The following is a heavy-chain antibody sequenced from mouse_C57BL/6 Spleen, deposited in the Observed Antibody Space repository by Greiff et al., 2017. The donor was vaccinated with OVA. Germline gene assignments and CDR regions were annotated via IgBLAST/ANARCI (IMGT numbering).Heavy chain of an antibody. J-gene: IGHJ3*01. CDR3: ARGGTTAPFAY. CDR2: IYPGDGDT. V-gene: IGHV1-80*01. D-gene: IGHD1-2*01. Sequence: VKLQESGAELVKPGASVKISCKASGYAFSSYWMNWVKQRPGKGLEWIGQIYPGDGDTNYNGKFKGKATLTADKSSSTAYMQLSSLTSEDSAVYFCARGGTTAPFAYWGQGTLVTVSA. CDR1: GYAFSSYW.